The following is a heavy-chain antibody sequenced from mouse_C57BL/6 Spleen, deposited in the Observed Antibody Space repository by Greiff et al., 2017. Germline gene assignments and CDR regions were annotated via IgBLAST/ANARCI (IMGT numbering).Heavy chain of an antibody. CDR1: GFTFSDYG. CDR3: ARDDYDVTPWFAY. Sequence: EVKLMESGGGLVKPGGSLKLSCAASGFTFSDYGMHWVRQAPEKGLEWVAYISSGSSTIYYADTVKGRFTISRDNAKNTLFLQMTSLRSEDTAMYYCARDDYDVTPWFAYWGQGTLVTVSA. J-gene: IGHJ3*01. CDR2: ISSGSSTI. D-gene: IGHD2-4*01. V-gene: IGHV5-17*01.